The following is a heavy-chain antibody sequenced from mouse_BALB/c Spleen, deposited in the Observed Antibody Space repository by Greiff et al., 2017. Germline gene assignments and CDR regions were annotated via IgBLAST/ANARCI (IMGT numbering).Heavy chain of an antibody. Sequence: DVKLVESGGGLVKPGGSLKLSCAASGFAFSSYDMSWVRQTPEKRLEWVAYISSGGGSTYYPDTVKGRFTISRDNAKNTLYLQMSSLKSEDTAMYSCASFYYGSSSFAYWGQGTLVTVSA. V-gene: IGHV5-12-1*01. D-gene: IGHD1-1*01. CDR3: ASFYYGSSSFAY. CDR1: GFAFSSYD. CDR2: ISSGGGST. J-gene: IGHJ3*01.